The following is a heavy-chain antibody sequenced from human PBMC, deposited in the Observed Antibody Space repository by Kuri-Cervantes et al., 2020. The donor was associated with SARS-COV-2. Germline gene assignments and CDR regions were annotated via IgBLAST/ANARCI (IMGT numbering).Heavy chain of an antibody. D-gene: IGHD2-8*02. CDR2: ISYDGSNK. V-gene: IGHV3-30-3*01. CDR3: ARELVFFDY. CDR1: GFTFSSYA. J-gene: IGHJ4*02. Sequence: GGSLRLSCAASGFTFSSYAMHWVRQAPGKGLEWVAVISYDGSNKYYADSVKGRFTISRDNSKNTLYLQMNSLRAEDTAVYYSARELVFFDYWGQGTLVTVSS.